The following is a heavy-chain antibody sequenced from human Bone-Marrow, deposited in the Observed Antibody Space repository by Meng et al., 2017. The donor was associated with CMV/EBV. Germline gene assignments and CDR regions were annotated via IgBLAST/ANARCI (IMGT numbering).Heavy chain of an antibody. Sequence: ASVKVSCKASGYTFTGYYMHWVRQAPGQGLEWMGWINPNSGGTNYAQKFQGRVTMTRDTSISTAYMELNRLRSDDTAVYYCARTPRVVPAAMDYWGQGTLVTVPS. CDR2: INPNSGGT. V-gene: IGHV1-2*02. CDR3: ARTPRVVPAAMDY. D-gene: IGHD2-2*01. CDR1: GYTFTGYY. J-gene: IGHJ4*02.